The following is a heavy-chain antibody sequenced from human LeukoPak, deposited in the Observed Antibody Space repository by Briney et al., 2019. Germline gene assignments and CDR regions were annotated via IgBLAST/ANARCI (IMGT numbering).Heavy chain of an antibody. D-gene: IGHD3-10*01. Sequence: GESLKISCKGSGYSFTSYWIGWVRQMPGKGLEWMGIIYPGDSDTRYSPSFQGQVTISADKSISTAYLQWSSLKASDTAMHYCASITMVRGVMTWFDPWGQGTLVTVSS. CDR3: ASITMVRGVMTWFDP. V-gene: IGHV5-51*01. J-gene: IGHJ5*02. CDR2: IYPGDSDT. CDR1: GYSFTSYW.